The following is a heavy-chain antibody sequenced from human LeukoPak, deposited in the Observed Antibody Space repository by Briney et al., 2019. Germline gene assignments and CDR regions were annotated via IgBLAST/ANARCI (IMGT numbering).Heavy chain of an antibody. CDR1: GFTFSSYA. Sequence: GRSLRLSCAASGFTFSSYAMSWVRQAPGRGLEWVSTISGTDGSTHYADSVKGRFTISRDNAKNSLYLQMNSLRAEDTAVYYCATQWELHPAFWGQGTLVTVSS. CDR3: ATQWELHPAF. V-gene: IGHV3-23*01. D-gene: IGHD1-26*01. J-gene: IGHJ4*02. CDR2: ISGTDGST.